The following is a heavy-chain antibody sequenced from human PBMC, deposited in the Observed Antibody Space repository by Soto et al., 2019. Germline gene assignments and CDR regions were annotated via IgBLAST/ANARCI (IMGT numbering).Heavy chain of an antibody. J-gene: IGHJ3*02. CDR3: ARVVDDAFDI. Sequence: EVQLVESGGGLVQPGGSLRLSCAASGFTFSSYSMNWVRQAPGKGLEWVSYISSSSSTIYYADSVKGRFTISRDNAKNSLDLQMNSLRAEDTAVYYCARVVDDAFDIWGQGTMVTVSS. CDR2: ISSSSSTI. V-gene: IGHV3-48*01. CDR1: GFTFSSYS. D-gene: IGHD2-15*01.